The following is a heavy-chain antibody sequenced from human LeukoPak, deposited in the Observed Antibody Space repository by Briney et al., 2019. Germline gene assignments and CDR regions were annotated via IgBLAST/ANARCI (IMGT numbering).Heavy chain of an antibody. CDR2: INPNSGGT. CDR3: ARGNIVVVPAAMLLGWFDP. J-gene: IGHJ5*02. Sequence: SVKVSCKASGYTFTGYYMHWVRQAPGQGLEWMGWINPNSGGTNYAQKFQGRVTMTRDTSISTAYMELSRLRSDDTAVYYCARGNIVVVPAAMLLGWFDPWGQGTLVTVSS. D-gene: IGHD2-2*01. CDR1: GYTFTGYY. V-gene: IGHV1-2*02.